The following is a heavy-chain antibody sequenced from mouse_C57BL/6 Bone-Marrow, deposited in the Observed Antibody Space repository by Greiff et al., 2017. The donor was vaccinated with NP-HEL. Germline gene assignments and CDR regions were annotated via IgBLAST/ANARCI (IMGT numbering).Heavy chain of an antibody. J-gene: IGHJ1*03. CDR3: ARRGYDYDVALYFDV. Sequence: EVKLLASVPCLAKPSQTLSLTCSVTGYSITSDYWNWIRKFPGNKLEYMGYISYSGSTYYNPSPKSRISITRDTSKTQYYLQLISVPTQDTATYYCARRGYDYDVALYFDVWGTGTTVTVSS. V-gene: IGHV3-8*01. D-gene: IGHD2-4*01. CDR1: GYSITSDY. CDR2: ISYSGST.